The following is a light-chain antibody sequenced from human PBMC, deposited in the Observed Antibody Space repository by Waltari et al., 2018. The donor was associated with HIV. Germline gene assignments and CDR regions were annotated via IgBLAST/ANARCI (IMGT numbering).Light chain of an antibody. CDR1: TSNIGSND. CDR3: VAWDDGLRGVV. J-gene: IGLJ2*01. Sequence: SVLTQPPSASGTAGQRVTISCSGGTSNIGSNDVFWYQHLPGTAPKLLIHRNDRRPSGVPDRFSGSTSGNSASLAISGLRSEDEADYYCVAWDDGLRGVVFGGGTRVAVL. CDR2: RND. V-gene: IGLV1-47*01.